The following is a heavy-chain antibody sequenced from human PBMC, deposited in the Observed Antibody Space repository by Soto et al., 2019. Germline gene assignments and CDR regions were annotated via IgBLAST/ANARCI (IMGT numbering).Heavy chain of an antibody. CDR2: INPNSGGT. J-gene: IGHJ3*02. CDR1: GYTFTGYY. CDR3: ARSTHSSYDAFDI. V-gene: IGHV1-2*04. Sequence: ASVKVSCKASGYTFTGYYMHWVRQAPGQGLEWMGWINPNSGGTNYAQKFQGWVTMTRDTSISTAYMELSRLRSDDTAVYYCARSTHSSYDAFDIWGQGTMVTVSS. D-gene: IGHD6-6*01.